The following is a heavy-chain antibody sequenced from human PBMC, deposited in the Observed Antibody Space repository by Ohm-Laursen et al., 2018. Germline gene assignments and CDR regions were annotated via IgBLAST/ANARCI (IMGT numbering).Heavy chain of an antibody. D-gene: IGHD3-10*01. Sequence: SLRLSCAASGFTFSTYWMFWVRQAPGKGLEWVASVNEDASEKYYVDSVKGRFTISRDNAKNSLYLQMNSLRAEDTALYYCAKGRVRGVNGRIDYWGQGTLVTVSS. CDR2: VNEDASEK. J-gene: IGHJ4*02. CDR3: AKGRVRGVNGRIDY. V-gene: IGHV3-7*03. CDR1: GFTFSTYW.